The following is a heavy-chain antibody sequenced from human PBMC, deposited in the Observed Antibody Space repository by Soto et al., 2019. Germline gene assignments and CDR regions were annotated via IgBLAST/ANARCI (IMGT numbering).Heavy chain of an antibody. CDR3: AREGGSYFDN. J-gene: IGHJ4*02. Sequence: QVQLVQSGAEMKKPGSSLQGSCKSSGGTLINYAISWVRQAPGQGLEWMGGVIPMFGTTNYAQKFQGRVTIIADKSTSTVYMDLGRLTSEDTALYYCAREGGSYFDNWGQGTLVTVSS. CDR2: VIPMFGTT. D-gene: IGHD3-10*01. V-gene: IGHV1-69*06. CDR1: GGTLINYA.